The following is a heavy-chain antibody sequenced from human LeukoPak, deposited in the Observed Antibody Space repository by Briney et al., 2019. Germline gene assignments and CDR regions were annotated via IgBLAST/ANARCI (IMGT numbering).Heavy chain of an antibody. CDR2: ISYDGSNK. CDR1: GFTFSSYG. Sequence: PGRSLRLSCAASGFTFSSYGMHWVRQAPGKGLEWVAVISYDGSNKYYADSVKGRFTISRGNSKNTLYLQMNSLRAEDTAVYYCAREGVVAAMSAAFDIWGQGTMVTVSS. V-gene: IGHV3-30*03. CDR3: AREGVVAAMSAAFDI. D-gene: IGHD2-15*01. J-gene: IGHJ3*02.